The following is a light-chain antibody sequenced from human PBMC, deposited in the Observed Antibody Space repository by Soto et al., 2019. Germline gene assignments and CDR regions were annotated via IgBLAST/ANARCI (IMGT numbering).Light chain of an antibody. CDR1: SSDVGGYNY. CDR2: EVF. J-gene: IGLJ3*02. CDR3: SSYAGSDSVL. Sequence: QSALTQPPSVSGSPGQSLTISCTGTSSDVGGYNYVSWYHHHPDKAPKLIIYEVFKRPSGVPDRFSGSKSGNTASLTVSGLQAEDEADYYCSSYAGSDSVLFGGGTKLTVL. V-gene: IGLV2-8*01.